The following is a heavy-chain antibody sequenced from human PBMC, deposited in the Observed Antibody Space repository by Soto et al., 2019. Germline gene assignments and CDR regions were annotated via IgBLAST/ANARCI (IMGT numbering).Heavy chain of an antibody. CDR1: GGSISTDSYN. CDR2: IYCDGTP. Sequence: QLQLQESGPGLVKPSETLSLTCSVSGGSISTDSYNWDWIRQSPGKGLEWIGTIYCDGTPSYNPSLKSQVTISVDTSRNHFSLKVKSVTAADTAMYYCARFFGNAFDVWGQGTMVKVSS. J-gene: IGHJ3*01. D-gene: IGHD3-3*01. CDR3: ARFFGNAFDV. V-gene: IGHV4-39*02.